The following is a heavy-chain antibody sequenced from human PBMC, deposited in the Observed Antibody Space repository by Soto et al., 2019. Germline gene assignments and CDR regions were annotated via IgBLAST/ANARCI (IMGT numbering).Heavy chain of an antibody. D-gene: IGHD5-18*01. CDR2: IKQDGSEK. Sequence: EVQLVESGGNLVQPGGSLRLSCAASGFTFSAYWMSWVRQAPGKGLEWVANIKQDGSEKYYVDSVKGQFTISRDNAKNSLYLQMNSLRAEDTAVYYGARGRYRYVRVWGQGTTVTVSS. CDR1: GFTFSAYW. CDR3: ARGRYRYVRV. V-gene: IGHV3-7*03. J-gene: IGHJ6*02.